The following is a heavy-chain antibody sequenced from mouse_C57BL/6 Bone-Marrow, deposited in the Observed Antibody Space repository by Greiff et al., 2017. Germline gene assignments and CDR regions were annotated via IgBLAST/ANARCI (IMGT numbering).Heavy chain of an antibody. V-gene: IGHV1-50*01. CDR2: IGPSGSYT. J-gene: IGHJ2*01. D-gene: IGHD3-2*02. CDR1: GYTFTSYW. CDR3: ARGRGQLRLQDYFDY. Sequence: VQLQQPGAELVKPGASVKLSCKASGYTFTSYWMQWVQQRPGQGLEWIGEIGPSGSYTNSNQKFKGKATLTVDTYSSTAYMQLSSLTSEDSAVYYCARGRGQLRLQDYFDYWGQGTTLTVSS.